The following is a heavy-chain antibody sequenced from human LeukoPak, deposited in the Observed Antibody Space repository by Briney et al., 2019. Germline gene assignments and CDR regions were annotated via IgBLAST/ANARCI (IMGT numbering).Heavy chain of an antibody. V-gene: IGHV3-48*01. CDR2: ISGDSSQI. CDR3: VRDQGAPDY. CDR1: GFTFSGYA. D-gene: IGHD1-26*01. J-gene: IGHJ4*02. Sequence: GGSLRLSCAASGFTFSGYAMNWVRQAPGKGLEWISYISGDSSQIFYADSVKGRFTTSRDNAKNSLHLQMSSLRVEDSALYYCVRDQGAPDYWGQGTLLTVSS.